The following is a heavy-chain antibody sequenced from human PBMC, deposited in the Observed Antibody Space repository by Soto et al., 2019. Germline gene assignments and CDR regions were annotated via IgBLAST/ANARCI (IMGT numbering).Heavy chain of an antibody. Sequence: ASVKVSCKASGYTFTSYGISWVRQAPGQGLEWMGWISAYNGNTNYAQKLQGRVTMTTDTSTSTAYMELRSLRSDDTAVYYCARFQGAGYCSGGSCYYYYYSMDVWGQGTTVTVSS. CDR3: ARFQGAGYCSGGSCYYYYYSMDV. CDR2: ISAYNGNT. J-gene: IGHJ6*02. D-gene: IGHD2-15*01. V-gene: IGHV1-18*01. CDR1: GYTFTSYG.